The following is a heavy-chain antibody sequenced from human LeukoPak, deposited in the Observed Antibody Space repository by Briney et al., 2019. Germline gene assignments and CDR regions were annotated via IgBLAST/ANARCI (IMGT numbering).Heavy chain of an antibody. D-gene: IGHD6-19*01. V-gene: IGHV3-7*05. CDR1: GFTFSTYW. Sequence: GGSLRLSCAVSGFTFSTYWMSWVRQAPGKGLEWVANMKQDGNEEYYVDSVKGRFTISRGNAKNSLYLQMNSLRAEDTAVYYCARPYSSGWYGVFNYWGQGTLVTVSS. J-gene: IGHJ4*02. CDR3: ARPYSSGWYGVFNY. CDR2: MKQDGNEE.